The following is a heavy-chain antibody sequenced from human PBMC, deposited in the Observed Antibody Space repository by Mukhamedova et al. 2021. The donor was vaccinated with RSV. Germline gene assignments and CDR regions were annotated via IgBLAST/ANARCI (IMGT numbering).Heavy chain of an antibody. J-gene: IGHJ4*02. V-gene: IGHV4-4*02. D-gene: IGHD2-21*02. Sequence: IGEIYHSGSTNYNPSLKSRVTIPVDKSKNQFSLKLSSVTAADTAVYYCAGTYCGGDCYLFDYWGQGTLVTVSS. CDR2: IYHSGST. CDR3: AGTYCGGDCYLFDY.